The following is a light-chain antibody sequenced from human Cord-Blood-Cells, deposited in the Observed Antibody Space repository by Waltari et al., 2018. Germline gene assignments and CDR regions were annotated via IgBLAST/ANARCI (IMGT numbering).Light chain of an antibody. Sequence: QSALTQPRSVSGSPGQSVTISCTGTSSDVGGYNYVSWYQQHPGKAPKLMIYDVSKRPSGVPDLFSGSKSGNTVSLTISGLQAEDEADYYCCSYAGSYTVFGGGTKLTVL. V-gene: IGLV2-11*01. J-gene: IGLJ2*01. CDR2: DVS. CDR3: CSYAGSYTV. CDR1: SSDVGGYNY.